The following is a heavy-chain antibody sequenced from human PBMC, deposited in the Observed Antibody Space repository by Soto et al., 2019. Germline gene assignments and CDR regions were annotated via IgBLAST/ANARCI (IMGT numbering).Heavy chain of an antibody. CDR2: IYTSGSI. D-gene: IGHD1-1*01. V-gene: IGHV4-4*07. Sequence: SETLSLTCTVFCTSISSYYWSWLRQPAGKGLEWIGRIYTSGSINYNPSLRSRVTMSVDTSRNQFSLRLNSVTAADTAVYYCARGAGTTNWFDPWGQGTLVTVS. CDR3: ARGAGTTNWFDP. J-gene: IGHJ5*02. CDR1: CTSISSYY.